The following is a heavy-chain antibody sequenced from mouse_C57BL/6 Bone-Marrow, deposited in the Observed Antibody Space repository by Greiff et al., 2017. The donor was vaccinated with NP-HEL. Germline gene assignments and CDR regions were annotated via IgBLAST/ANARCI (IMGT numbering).Heavy chain of an antibody. V-gene: IGHV5-4*01. D-gene: IGHD2-5*01. CDR1: GFTFSSYA. J-gene: IGHJ2*01. Sequence: EVKLVESGGGLVKPGGSLKLSCAASGFTFSSYAMSWVRQTPEKRLEWVATISDGGSYTYYPDNVKGRFTISRDHAKNNLYLQMSHLKSEDTAMYYCAREHYSNPRTFDYWGQGTTLTVSS. CDR3: AREHYSNPRTFDY. CDR2: ISDGGSYT.